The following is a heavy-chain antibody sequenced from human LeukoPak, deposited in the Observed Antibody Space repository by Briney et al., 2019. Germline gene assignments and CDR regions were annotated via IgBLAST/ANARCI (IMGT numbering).Heavy chain of an antibody. V-gene: IGHV4-59*08. CDR2: IHYSGSN. D-gene: IGHD3-22*01. Sequence: KPSETLSLTCTVSGGSIGSYYCSWIRQSPGKGLERIGYIHYSGSNNYNPSLQSRVTISVDMSKNQFSLNLSSVTAADTAVYYCARAGDYYDSKEGDAFDIWGQGTMVTVSS. CDR3: ARAGDYYDSKEGDAFDI. J-gene: IGHJ3*02. CDR1: GGSIGSYY.